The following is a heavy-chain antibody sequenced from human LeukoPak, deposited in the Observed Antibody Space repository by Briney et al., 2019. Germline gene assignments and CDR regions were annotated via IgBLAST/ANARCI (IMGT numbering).Heavy chain of an antibody. V-gene: IGHV3-49*04. CDR3: TRDQTPYY. Sequence: GGSLRLSCTASGFTFGDYAVTWVRQAPGKGLEWVGFIASETYGGTAEYAASVKGRFTISRDDSNSIAYLQMNSLKTEDTAVYYCTRDQTPYYWGQGTLVTVSS. CDR2: IASETYGGTA. CDR1: GFTFGDYA. J-gene: IGHJ4*02.